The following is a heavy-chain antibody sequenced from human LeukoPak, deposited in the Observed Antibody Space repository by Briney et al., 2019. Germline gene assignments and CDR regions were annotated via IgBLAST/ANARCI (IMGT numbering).Heavy chain of an antibody. D-gene: IGHD3-10*01. Sequence: SETLSLTCTVSGGSVSSGSSYWSWIRQPPGEGLEWIGYIYYSGTTNYNASLKSRVAISVDTSKNQFSLKLSSVTAADTAVYYCAIIPGDFDYWGQGTLVTVSS. CDR3: AIIPGDFDY. CDR1: GGSVSSGSSY. J-gene: IGHJ4*02. V-gene: IGHV4-61*01. CDR2: IYYSGTT.